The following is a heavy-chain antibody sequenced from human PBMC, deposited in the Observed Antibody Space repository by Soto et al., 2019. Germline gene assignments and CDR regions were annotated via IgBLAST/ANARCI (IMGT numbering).Heavy chain of an antibody. CDR3: ARGKRYSSSWPHYYYYYMDV. J-gene: IGHJ6*03. D-gene: IGHD6-13*01. V-gene: IGHV1-8*01. CDR2: MNPNSGNT. Sequence: ASVKVSCKASGYTFTSYDINWVRQATGQGLEWMGWMNPNSGNTGYAQKFQGRVTMTRNTSISTAYMELSSLRSEDTAVYYCARGKRYSSSWPHYYYYYMDVWGKGTTVTVSS. CDR1: GYTFTSYD.